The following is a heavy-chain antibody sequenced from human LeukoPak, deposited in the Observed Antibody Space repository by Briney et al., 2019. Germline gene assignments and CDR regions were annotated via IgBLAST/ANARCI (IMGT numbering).Heavy chain of an antibody. CDR3: ARDSFSPYFLFDY. Sequence: SETLSLTCAVSGGSISSSNWWSWVRQPPGKGLEWIGEIYHSGSTNYNPSLKSRVTISVDKSKNQFSLKLSSVTAADTAVYYCARDSFSPYFLFDYWGQGTLVTVSS. J-gene: IGHJ4*02. V-gene: IGHV4-4*02. D-gene: IGHD2/OR15-2a*01. CDR2: IYHSGST. CDR1: GGSISSSNW.